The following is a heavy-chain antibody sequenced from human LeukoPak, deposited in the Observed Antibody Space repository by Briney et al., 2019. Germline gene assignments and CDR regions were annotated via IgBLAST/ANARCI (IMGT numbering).Heavy chain of an antibody. CDR1: GGSVSSYY. V-gene: IGHV4-59*08. J-gene: IGHJ4*02. D-gene: IGHD7-27*01. Sequence: SETLSLTCTVSGGSVSSYYLSWIRQPPGRGLEWIGYIYYSGSTNYSPSLKSRVTISVDTSKNQFSLKLSSVTAADTAVYYCARGWGYFDSWGQGTLVTVSS. CDR3: ARGWGYFDS. CDR2: IYYSGST.